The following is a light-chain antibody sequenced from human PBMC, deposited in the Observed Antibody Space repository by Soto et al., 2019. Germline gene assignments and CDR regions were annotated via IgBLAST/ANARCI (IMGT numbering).Light chain of an antibody. Sequence: DIQLTQSPSSLSASVGDRVTITCRVSQGISSYLAWYQQKPGKAPKLLIYAASTLQSGVPSRFSGSGSGTEFTLTISSLQPEDFATYYCQQLNSYPLFGQGTKVDIK. CDR2: AAS. CDR1: QGISSY. J-gene: IGKJ1*01. V-gene: IGKV1-9*01. CDR3: QQLNSYPL.